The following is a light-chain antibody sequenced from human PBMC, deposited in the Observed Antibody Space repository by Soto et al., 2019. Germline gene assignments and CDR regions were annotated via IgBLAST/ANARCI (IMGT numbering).Light chain of an antibody. V-gene: IGKV3-15*01. J-gene: IGKJ1*01. Sequence: EVVLTQSPATLSVSPGERATLSCRASQTVGSNLAWYQHKPGQAPRLLISGASTRATGVPARFSGSGSGTEFALTISGXQSEDFTVYFCQQYNTRPQTFGQGTKVDTK. CDR2: GAS. CDR3: QQYNTRPQT. CDR1: QTVGSN.